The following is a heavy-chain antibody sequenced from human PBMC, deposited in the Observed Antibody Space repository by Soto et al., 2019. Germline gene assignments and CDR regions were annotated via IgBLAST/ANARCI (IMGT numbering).Heavy chain of an antibody. Sequence: PGGSLRLSCVVSGFSFSRFAMHRVRQAPGKGLEWVSGISVSGDSTNYADSVKGRFTISRDNSKNTLYLQMNSLRAEDTAVYFCAKRLRPGLYAPGCFDYWGQGTLVTVSS. CDR2: ISVSGDST. J-gene: IGHJ4*02. D-gene: IGHD3-16*01. V-gene: IGHV3-23*01. CDR3: AKRLRPGLYAPGCFDY. CDR1: GFSFSRFA.